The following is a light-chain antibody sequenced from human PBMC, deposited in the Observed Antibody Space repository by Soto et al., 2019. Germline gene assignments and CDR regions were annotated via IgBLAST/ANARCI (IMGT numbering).Light chain of an antibody. CDR2: KVS. CDR3: QQYSSLWT. J-gene: IGKJ1*01. Sequence: QHNKTPSTLSASVGDRVTITCRASQSISSWLAWYQQKPGKAPKLLIYKVSSLENGVPSRFSGGGSGTEFTLTISSLQPDDFATYYGQQYSSLWTFGQGPKVDIK. CDR1: QSISSW. V-gene: IGKV1-5*03.